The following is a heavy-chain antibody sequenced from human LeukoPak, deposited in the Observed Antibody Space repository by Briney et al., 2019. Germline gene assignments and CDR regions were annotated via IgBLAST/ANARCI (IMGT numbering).Heavy chain of an antibody. D-gene: IGHD3-10*01. V-gene: IGHV3-23*01. CDR1: GFAFRSYA. CDR2: ISGSGGST. CDR3: ARDGMGGIKAFDI. J-gene: IGHJ3*02. Sequence: GGSLRLSCAASGFAFRSYAMTWVRQAPGKGLEWVSAISGSGGSTYYADSVKGRITISRYNAKNSLYLQMNSLAAEDTAVYFCARDGMGGIKAFDIWGQGTMVTVSS.